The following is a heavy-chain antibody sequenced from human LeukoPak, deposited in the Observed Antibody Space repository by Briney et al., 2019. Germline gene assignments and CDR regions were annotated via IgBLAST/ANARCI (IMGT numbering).Heavy chain of an antibody. V-gene: IGHV3-7*05. J-gene: IGHJ4*02. D-gene: IGHD3-10*02. CDR1: GFTFSSYR. CDR3: ARVGYVRGFDY. CDR2: IKEDGSEK. Sequence: GGSLRLSCGASGFTFSSYRMSWVRQVPGKGLEWVATIKEDGSEKYYVDSVKGRFTISRDNAKNSLYLQMNSLRAEDTAVYYCARVGYVRGFDYWGQGTLVTVSS.